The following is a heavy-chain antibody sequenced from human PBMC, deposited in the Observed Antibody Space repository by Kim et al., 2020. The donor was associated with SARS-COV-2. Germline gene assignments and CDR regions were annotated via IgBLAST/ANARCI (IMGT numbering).Heavy chain of an antibody. Sequence: SRVTISVDTSKNQFSLKLSSVTAADTAVYYCARDIVLMVYAIRVFTAFDIWGQGTMVTVSS. CDR3: ARDIVLMVYAIRVFTAFDI. J-gene: IGHJ3*02. D-gene: IGHD2-8*01. V-gene: IGHV4-39*07.